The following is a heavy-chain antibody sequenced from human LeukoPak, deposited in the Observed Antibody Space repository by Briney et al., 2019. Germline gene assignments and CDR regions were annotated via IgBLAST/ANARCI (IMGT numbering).Heavy chain of an antibody. J-gene: IGHJ4*02. D-gene: IGHD6-19*01. CDR3: ARDVGTTGWHTFDY. CDR2: TYYRSKWYN. CDR1: GDSVSSKNGG. Sequence: SQTLSLTCAVSGDSVSSKNGGWNWISPSPSRGLEWLRRTYYRSKWYNDYAESMDGRMTISQDTSKNQYSLHLNSVTPDDTAVYYCARDVGTTGWHTFDYWGQGTLVTVSS. V-gene: IGHV6-1*01.